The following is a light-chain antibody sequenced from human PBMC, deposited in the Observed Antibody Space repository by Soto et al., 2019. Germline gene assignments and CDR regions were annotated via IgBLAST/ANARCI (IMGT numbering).Light chain of an antibody. CDR3: SSFASSNTGV. CDR1: SSDVGAYNY. J-gene: IGLJ3*02. V-gene: IGLV2-8*01. Sequence: QSVLTQPPSASGSPGQSVTISCTGTSSDVGAYNYVSWYQQHAGKAPKLVIYEVTKRPSGVPDRFSGSKSANTASLTVSGLQAEDEADYDCSSFASSNTGVFGGGTKLTVL. CDR2: EVT.